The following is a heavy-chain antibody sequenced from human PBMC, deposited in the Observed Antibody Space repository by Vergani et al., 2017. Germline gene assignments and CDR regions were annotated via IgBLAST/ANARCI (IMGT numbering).Heavy chain of an antibody. CDR1: GFTFSSYG. V-gene: IGHV3-30*18. D-gene: IGHD2-2*01. J-gene: IGHJ4*02. Sequence: QVQLVESGGGVVQPGRSLRLSCAASGFTFSSYGMHWVRQAPGKGLEWVAVISYDGSNKYYADSVKGRFTISRDNSKTTLYLQMNSLRAEDTAVYYCAKDRAGAGEYDFDYWGQGTLVTVSS. CDR3: AKDRAGAGEYDFDY. CDR2: ISYDGSNK.